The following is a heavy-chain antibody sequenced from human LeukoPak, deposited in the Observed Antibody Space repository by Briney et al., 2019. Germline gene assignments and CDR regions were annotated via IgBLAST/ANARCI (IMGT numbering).Heavy chain of an antibody. D-gene: IGHD4-17*01. CDR2: IRYGGSNK. CDR3: AITFRMVTTRY. CDR1: GFTFSSYG. J-gene: IGHJ4*02. Sequence: GGSLRLSCAASGFTFSSYGMHWVRQAPGKGLEWVAFIRYGGSNKYYADSVKGRLTISRDNSKNTLYLQMNSLRAEDTAVYYCAITFRMVTTRYWGQGTLVTVSS. V-gene: IGHV3-30*02.